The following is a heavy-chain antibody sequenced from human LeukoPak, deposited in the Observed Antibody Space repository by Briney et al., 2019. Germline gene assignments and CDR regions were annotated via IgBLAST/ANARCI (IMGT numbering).Heavy chain of an antibody. CDR2: IYYSGST. D-gene: IGHD4-17*01. CDR1: GDSISSSSYY. CDR3: ARQMVAYGDYVMDY. J-gene: IGHJ4*02. V-gene: IGHV4-39*01. Sequence: SETLPLTCTVSGDSISSSSYYWGWIRQPPGKGLEWIGSIYYSGSTYYNPSLKSRVTISVDTSKNQFSLKVSSVTAADTAVYYCARQMVAYGDYVMDYWGQGNLVTVSS.